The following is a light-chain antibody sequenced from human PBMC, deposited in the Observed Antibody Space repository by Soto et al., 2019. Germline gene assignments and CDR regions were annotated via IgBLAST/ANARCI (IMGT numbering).Light chain of an antibody. Sequence: DVVLTQSPSSLAVTPGQPASISCRSDQSLLYSDGDTYLNWFHQRPGQAPRRLIYKISNRDYGVPDRISGSGSGTEFTLKISRVEAEDVGIYYCMQATHWPLTFGGGTKVEIK. CDR1: QSLLYSDGDTY. CDR2: KIS. CDR3: MQATHWPLT. J-gene: IGKJ4*01. V-gene: IGKV2-30*01.